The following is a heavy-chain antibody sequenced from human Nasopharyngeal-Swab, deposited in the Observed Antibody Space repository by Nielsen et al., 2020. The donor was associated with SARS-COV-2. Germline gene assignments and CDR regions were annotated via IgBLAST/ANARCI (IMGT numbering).Heavy chain of an antibody. V-gene: IGHV3-23*01. CDR1: GFTFSTYA. CDR2: ISGTGGST. J-gene: IGHJ3*02. D-gene: IGHD2-2*01. Sequence: GESLKISCAASGFTFSTYAMIWVRQAPGKVLEWVSAISGTGGSTYYADSVKGRFTISRDNSKNTLYLQMNSLRAEDTAVYYCAIRQLLPTGAFDIWGQGTMVTVSS. CDR3: AIRQLLPTGAFDI.